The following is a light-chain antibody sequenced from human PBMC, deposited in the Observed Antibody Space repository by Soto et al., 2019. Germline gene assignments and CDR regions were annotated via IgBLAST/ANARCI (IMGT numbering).Light chain of an antibody. CDR2: DVS. V-gene: IGKV1-5*01. CDR1: QTISGW. Sequence: DIQMTQSPSTLPASVGDRVTITCRASQTISGWLAWYQQKPGEAPKTLIYDVSTLESGVSSRFSGSGSGTDFTLTISRLEPEDFAVYYCQQFSSYPLTFGGGTKVDNK. CDR3: QQFSSYPLT. J-gene: IGKJ4*01.